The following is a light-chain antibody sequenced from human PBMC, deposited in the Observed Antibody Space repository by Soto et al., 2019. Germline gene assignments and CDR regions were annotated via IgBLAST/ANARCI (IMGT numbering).Light chain of an antibody. CDR1: QSVSSY. CDR3: QQRSNWPPYT. V-gene: IGKV3-11*01. J-gene: IGKJ2*01. CDR2: DAS. Sequence: EIVLTQSPATLSLSPGERATLSCRASQSVSSYLAWYQQKPGQAPRLLIYDASNRATGIPARFSGSGSGTDFPLTISILEPEDFAVYYCQQRSNWPPYTFGQGTKLEIK.